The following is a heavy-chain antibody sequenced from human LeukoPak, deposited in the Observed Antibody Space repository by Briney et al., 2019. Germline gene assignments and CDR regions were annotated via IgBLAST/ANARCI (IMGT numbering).Heavy chain of an antibody. Sequence: ASVKVSCKASGYTFTNYDINWVRQATGQGLKWMGWMNPNSGNTGYAQKFQGRVTMTRNTSTSTAYMELTSLRSEDTAVYYCARVNNDFWSGYYSFDYWGQGALATVSS. V-gene: IGHV1-8*01. D-gene: IGHD3-3*01. CDR2: MNPNSGNT. CDR1: GYTFTNYD. J-gene: IGHJ4*02. CDR3: ARVNNDFWSGYYSFDY.